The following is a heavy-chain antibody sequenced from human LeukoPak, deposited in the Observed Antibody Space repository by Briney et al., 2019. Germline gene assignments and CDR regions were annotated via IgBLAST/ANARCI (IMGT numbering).Heavy chain of an antibody. CDR1: GYTFTAYY. V-gene: IGHV1-2*02. D-gene: IGHD3/OR15-3a*01. CDR3: ARGYDFEDY. J-gene: IGHJ4*02. CDR2: INPHSGGT. Sequence: ASMKVSCKASGYTFTAYYIHWVRQAPGQGLEWMGWINPHSGGTNSAQKFQGRVTMTWDTSISTAYMELSRLRSDDTAVYYCARGYDFEDYWGQGTLVTVSS.